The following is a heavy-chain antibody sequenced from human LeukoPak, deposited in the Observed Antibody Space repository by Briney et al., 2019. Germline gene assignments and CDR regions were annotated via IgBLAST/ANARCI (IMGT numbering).Heavy chain of an antibody. V-gene: IGHV4-34*01. CDR3: ASRSGYDYYYYMDV. D-gene: IGHD2-15*01. Sequence: SETLSLTCAVYGGSFSGYYWSWIRQPLGKGLEWIGEINHSGSTNYNPSLKSRVTISVDTSKNQFSLKLSSVTAADTAVYYCASRSGYDYYYYMDVWGKGTTVTVSS. CDR1: GGSFSGYY. CDR2: INHSGST. J-gene: IGHJ6*03.